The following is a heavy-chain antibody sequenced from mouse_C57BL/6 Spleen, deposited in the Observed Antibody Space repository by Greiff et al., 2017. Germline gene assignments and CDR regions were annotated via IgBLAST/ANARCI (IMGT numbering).Heavy chain of an antibody. CDR2: INPNNGGT. CDR1: GYTFTDYY. CDR3: EREGGLAGGDY. Sequence: VQLQQSGPELVKPGASVKISCKASGYTFTDYYMNWVKQSHGKSLEWIGDINPNNGGTSYNQKFKGKATLTVDKSSSTAYMELRSLTSEDSAVFDGEREGGLAGGDYWGQGTSVTVSS. V-gene: IGHV1-26*01. J-gene: IGHJ4*01. D-gene: IGHD3-1*01.